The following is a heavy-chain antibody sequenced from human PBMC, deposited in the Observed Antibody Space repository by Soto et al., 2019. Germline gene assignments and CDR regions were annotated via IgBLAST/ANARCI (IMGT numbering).Heavy chain of an antibody. D-gene: IGHD6-19*01. CDR2: IYPGDSDT. CDR3: ARLDSSGWYHYYYGMDV. J-gene: IGHJ6*02. CDR1: GYSFTSYW. V-gene: IGHV5-51*01. Sequence: PGEPLKISCKGSGYSFTSYWIGWVRQMPGKGLEWMGIIYPGDSDTRYSPSFQGQVTISADKSISTAYLQWSSLKASDTAMYYCARLDSSGWYHYYYGMDVWGQGTTVTVSS.